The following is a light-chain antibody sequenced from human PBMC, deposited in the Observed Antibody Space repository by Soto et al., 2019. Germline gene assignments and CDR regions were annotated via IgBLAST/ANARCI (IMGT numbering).Light chain of an antibody. V-gene: IGKV2-28*01. Sequence: DIVMTQSPLSLPVTPGEPASISCRSSQSLLHSNGYNYLDWYLQKPGQSPQLLIYLGSNRAAGVPDRFSGGGSGTDFTLKISRVEAEDVGVYYCMQALQTPVFGQGTKVEIK. CDR2: LGS. CDR1: QSLLHSNGYNY. CDR3: MQALQTPV. J-gene: IGKJ1*01.